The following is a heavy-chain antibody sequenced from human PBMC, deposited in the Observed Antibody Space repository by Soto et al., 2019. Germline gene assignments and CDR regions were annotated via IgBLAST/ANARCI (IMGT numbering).Heavy chain of an antibody. D-gene: IGHD2-15*01. CDR1: GFTFKNFA. CDR2: VNGRGDSA. V-gene: IGHV3-23*01. Sequence: PGGSLGLSCEASGFTFKNFAMSWVRQAPGKGLEWVSDVNGRGDSAFYADSVRGRFTISRDHVKNTIHLQLDSLRADDTALYYYARESVVVCARCSGGIDFWGQGTTVTGSS. CDR3: ARESVVVCARCSGGIDF. J-gene: IGHJ6*02.